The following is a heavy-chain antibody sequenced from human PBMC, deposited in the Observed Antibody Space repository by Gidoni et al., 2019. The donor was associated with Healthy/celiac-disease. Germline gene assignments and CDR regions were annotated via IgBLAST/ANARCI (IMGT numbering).Heavy chain of an antibody. CDR2: IFSNDEK. CDR3: ARIGDSSGYYYPHYYYGMDV. V-gene: IGHV2-26*01. J-gene: IGHJ6*02. Sequence: QVTLKESGPVLVKPTETLTLTCTVSGFSLSNARMGVSWIRQPPGKALEWLAHIFSNDEKSYSTSLKSRLTISKDTSKSQVVLTMTNMDPVDTATYYCARIGDSSGYYYPHYYYGMDVWGQGTTVTVSS. CDR1: GFSLSNARMG. D-gene: IGHD3-22*01.